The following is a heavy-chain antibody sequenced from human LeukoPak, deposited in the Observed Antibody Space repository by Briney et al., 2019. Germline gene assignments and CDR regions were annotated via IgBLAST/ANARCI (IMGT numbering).Heavy chain of an antibody. D-gene: IGHD3-3*01. CDR2: IYPGDSDT. CDR1: GYSFTSYW. Sequence: GESLKISCKGSGYSFTSYWIGWVRQMPGKGLEWMGIIYPGDSDTRYSPSFQGQVTISADKSISTAYLQWSSLKASDTAMYYCARGGYDFWSGYYSKYNWFDPWGQGTLVTVSS. J-gene: IGHJ5*02. CDR3: ARGGYDFWSGYYSKYNWFDP. V-gene: IGHV5-51*01.